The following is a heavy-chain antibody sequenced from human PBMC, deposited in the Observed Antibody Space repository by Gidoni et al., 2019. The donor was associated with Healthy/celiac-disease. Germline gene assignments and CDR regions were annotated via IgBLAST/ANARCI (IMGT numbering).Heavy chain of an antibody. CDR3: SKDLPPNSGSYSGA. Sequence: QVQLVESGGGVVQTGGSQRLHCSASGFTFSSYGMYWVRQAPGKGREGVACIQYDGSNKYYADSVKGRFTISRDNSKNTLYLQMNSLRAEDTAVYYCSKDLPPNSGSYSGAWGQGTLVTVSS. D-gene: IGHD1-26*01. CDR2: IQYDGSNK. J-gene: IGHJ4*02. V-gene: IGHV3-30*02. CDR1: GFTFSSYG.